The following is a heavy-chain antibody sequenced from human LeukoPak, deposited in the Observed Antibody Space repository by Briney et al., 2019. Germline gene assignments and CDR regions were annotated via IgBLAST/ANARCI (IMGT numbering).Heavy chain of an antibody. CDR2: ISGSGGDT. D-gene: IGHD5-12*01. Sequence: PWGSLRLSCAASGFTFTSYAMSWVRQAPGKGLEWVSAISGSGGDTYYADSVKGRFTISRDNSKNTLYLQMNSLRAEDTAVYYCAKSLIGSGYGWAPFDYWGQGTLVTVSS. CDR3: AKSLIGSGYGWAPFDY. CDR1: GFTFTSYA. J-gene: IGHJ4*02. V-gene: IGHV3-23*01.